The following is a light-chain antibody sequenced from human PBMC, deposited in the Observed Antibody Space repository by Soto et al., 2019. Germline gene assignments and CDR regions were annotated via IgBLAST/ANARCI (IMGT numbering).Light chain of an antibody. Sequence: EIVLTQSPATLSLFPGERATLSCRASQSVGSSLAWYQHKPGQAPRLLLYDASNRATGIPARFSGSGSGTDFTLTISSLEPEDFAVYSCQQRSNWITFGQGTRLEIE. V-gene: IGKV3-11*01. CDR2: DAS. CDR3: QQRSNWIT. CDR1: QSVGSS. J-gene: IGKJ5*01.